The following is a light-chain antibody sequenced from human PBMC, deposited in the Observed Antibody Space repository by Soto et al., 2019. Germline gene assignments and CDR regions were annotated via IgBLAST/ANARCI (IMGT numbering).Light chain of an antibody. V-gene: IGKV3-15*01. CDR2: GAS. CDR3: QHYNNWPPWT. J-gene: IGKJ1*01. CDR1: QSVIGN. Sequence: EIVMTQSPATLSVSPGERATLSCRASQSVIGNLAWYQQKPGPAPRLLIYGASTRATGIPARFSGSGSGTEFTLTISSLQSEDFAVYYCQHYNNWPPWTFGQGTKVDIK.